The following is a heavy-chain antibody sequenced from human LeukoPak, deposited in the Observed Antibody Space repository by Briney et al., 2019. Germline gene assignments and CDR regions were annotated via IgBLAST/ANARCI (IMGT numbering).Heavy chain of an antibody. J-gene: IGHJ4*02. CDR2: IIPIFGTA. V-gene: IGHV1-69*01. D-gene: IGHD3-3*01. CDR3: ARSSVLRFLEWSIGPFDY. Sequence: GASVKVSCKASGGTFSSYAISWVRQAPGQGLEWMGGIIPIFGTANYAQKFQGRVTITADESTSTAYMELSSLRSEDTAVYHCARSSVLRFLEWSIGPFDYWGQGTLVTVSS. CDR1: GGTFSSYA.